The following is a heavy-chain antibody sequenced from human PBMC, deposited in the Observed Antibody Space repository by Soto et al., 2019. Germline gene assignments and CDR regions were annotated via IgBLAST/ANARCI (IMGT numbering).Heavy chain of an antibody. V-gene: IGHV5-10-1*01. CDR1: GYSITSYW. CDR3: AKVGAAGYYYHGMDV. CDR2: IDPSDSYT. Sequence: PGDSLKISCKCSGYSITSYWISWVRQMPGKGLEWMGRIDPSDSYTNYSPSFQGHVTISADKSISTAYLQWSSLKASDTAMYYCAKVGAAGYYYHGMDVWGQGTTVTVSS. J-gene: IGHJ6*02. D-gene: IGHD6-13*01.